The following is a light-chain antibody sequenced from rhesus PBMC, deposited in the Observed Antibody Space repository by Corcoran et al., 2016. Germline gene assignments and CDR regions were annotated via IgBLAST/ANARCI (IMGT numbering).Light chain of an antibody. CDR1: QSLLHSNGNTY. CDR3: MQALQTPYS. Sequence: DIVMTQTPLSLPVTPGEPASISCRSSQSLLHSNGNTYLYWYLQKPGQPPRLLIYRVSNQFAGVPDRFSGRGSGTDFTLKISRVEAEDVRVYYCMQALQTPYSFGQGTKVEIK. CDR2: RVS. J-gene: IGKJ2*01. V-gene: IGKV2-73*01.